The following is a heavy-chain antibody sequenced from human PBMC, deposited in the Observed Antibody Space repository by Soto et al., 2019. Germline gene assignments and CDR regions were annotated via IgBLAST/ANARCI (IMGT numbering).Heavy chain of an antibody. J-gene: IGHJ6*02. Sequence: DVQLVESGGGLVKPGGSLRLSCAASGFSFSGYTMNWVRQTPGTGLEWVASISSTGASIESADSLGGRFTVSRDNAKTSLFLQMNNLRAEDTAVYFCARDAGFYHDDGEKHYSGMHVWGQGTTVIVSS. CDR1: GFSFSGYT. D-gene: IGHD3-16*01. V-gene: IGHV3-21*01. CDR2: ISSTGASI. CDR3: ARDAGFYHDDGEKHYSGMHV.